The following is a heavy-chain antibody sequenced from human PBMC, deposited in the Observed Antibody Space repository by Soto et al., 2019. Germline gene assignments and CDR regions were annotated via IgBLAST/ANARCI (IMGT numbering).Heavy chain of an antibody. CDR3: ARTCSGGTCSFDY. V-gene: IGHV3-66*01. Sequence: EVQLVESGGGLVQPGGSLRLSCAASGFTVSSNYMSWVRQAPGKGLEWVSVIYSGGSTYYADSVKGRFTISRDNSENTLYLQMNSPRAEDTAVYYCARTCSGGTCSFDYWGQGTLVTVSS. CDR1: GFTVSSNY. D-gene: IGHD2-15*01. J-gene: IGHJ4*02. CDR2: IYSGGST.